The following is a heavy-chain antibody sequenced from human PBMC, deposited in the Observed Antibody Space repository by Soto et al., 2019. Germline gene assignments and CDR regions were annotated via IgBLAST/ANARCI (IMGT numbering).Heavy chain of an antibody. CDR3: AKGVRGVPNWFDP. D-gene: IGHD3-10*01. V-gene: IGHV4-31*03. Sequence: QVQLQESGPGLVRPSQTLSLSCTVSGGSISNSANHWSWIRQHPGEGLEWIGYIYYSGGTYYSPSPKGRVTMSIDASKNQFSLTLSSVTAADTAVYYWAKGVRGVPNWFDPWGQGTRVTVSS. CDR1: GGSISNSANH. J-gene: IGHJ5*02. CDR2: IYYSGGT.